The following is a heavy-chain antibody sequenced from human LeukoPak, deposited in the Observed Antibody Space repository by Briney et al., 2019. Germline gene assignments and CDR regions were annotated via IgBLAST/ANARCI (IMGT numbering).Heavy chain of an antibody. J-gene: IGHJ4*02. CDR1: GFTFSGYW. CDR2: INLDESVI. CDR3: ATSDDSSGSD. Sequence: GGSLRLSCAASGFTFSGYWVSWVRQAPGKGLEWVANINLDESVIHYVDSAKGRFTISRDNAKNSLYLQMNYLRAEDTALYYCATSDDSSGSDWGQGTLVTVSS. V-gene: IGHV3-7*01. D-gene: IGHD3-22*01.